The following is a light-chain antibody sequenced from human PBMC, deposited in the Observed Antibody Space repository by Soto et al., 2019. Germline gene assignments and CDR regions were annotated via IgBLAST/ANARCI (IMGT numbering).Light chain of an antibody. CDR2: GAY. CDR3: QQYGSSPLFT. Sequence: EIVLTQSPGTLSLSPGERATLSCRASQSVSSSYLAWYQQKPGQAPRLLIYGAYSRATGIPDRFSGSGSGTDFTLTISRLETEDFAVYYCQQYGSSPLFTFGPGTKVDIK. V-gene: IGKV3-20*01. J-gene: IGKJ3*01. CDR1: QSVSSSY.